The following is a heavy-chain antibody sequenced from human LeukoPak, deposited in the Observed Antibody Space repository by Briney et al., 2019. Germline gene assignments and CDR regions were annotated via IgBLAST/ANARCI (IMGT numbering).Heavy chain of an antibody. CDR1: GGTFTIYA. CDR2: IIPIFGTT. CDR3: ARGVNCRTSSCPRHNWFDP. V-gene: IGHV1-69*01. D-gene: IGHD2-2*01. Sequence: SVTVSCTASGGTFTIYAVTWVRQAPGQGLEWMGGIIPIFGTTNYAQKFQGRVTITADESTSTAYMELSSLRSEDTAVYYCARGVNCRTSSCPRHNWFDPWGQGTLVTVSS. J-gene: IGHJ5*02.